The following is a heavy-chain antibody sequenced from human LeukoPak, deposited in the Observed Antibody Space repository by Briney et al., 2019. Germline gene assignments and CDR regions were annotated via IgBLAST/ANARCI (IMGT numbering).Heavy chain of an antibody. Sequence: SETLSLTCVVSGGSISSNNWWSWVRQPPGKGLEWIGEIYHSGITNYNPSLKSRGTISIDKSKNQFSLKLTSVTAADTAVYYCARVPRGSSGWYSWFDPWGQGTLVTVSS. CDR1: GGSISSNNW. J-gene: IGHJ5*02. CDR3: ARVPRGSSGWYSWFDP. V-gene: IGHV4-4*02. CDR2: IYHSGIT. D-gene: IGHD6-19*01.